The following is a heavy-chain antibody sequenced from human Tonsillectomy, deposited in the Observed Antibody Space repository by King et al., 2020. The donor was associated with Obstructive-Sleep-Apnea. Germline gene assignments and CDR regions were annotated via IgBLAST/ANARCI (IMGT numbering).Heavy chain of an antibody. V-gene: IGHV3-9*01. D-gene: IGHD2-15*01. CDR3: AKAIQVVTATAALVY. CDR2: ITWNSGTI. Sequence: VQLVESGGGLVQPGRSLRLSCAASGFTFDDYAMHWVRQAPGKGLEWVSGITWNSGTIGYADAVKGRFTIPRDNAKNSLYLQMNSLRAEDTALYYCAKAIQVVTATAALVYWGQGTLVTVSS. CDR1: GFTFDDYA. J-gene: IGHJ4*02.